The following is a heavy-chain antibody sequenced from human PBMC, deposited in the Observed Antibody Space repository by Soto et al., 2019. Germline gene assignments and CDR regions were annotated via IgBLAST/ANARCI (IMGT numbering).Heavy chain of an antibody. CDR3: AREDGDHVWQVDY. D-gene: IGHD3-16*01. CDR1: GYTFTSYA. CDR2: INAGNGNT. Sequence: ASVKVSCKASGYTFTSYAMHWVRQAPGQRLEWMGWINAGNGNTKYSQKFQGRVTITTDTSTSTAYMELRSLRSDDTAVYYCAREDGDHVWQVDYWGQGTLVTVSS. V-gene: IGHV1-3*01. J-gene: IGHJ4*02.